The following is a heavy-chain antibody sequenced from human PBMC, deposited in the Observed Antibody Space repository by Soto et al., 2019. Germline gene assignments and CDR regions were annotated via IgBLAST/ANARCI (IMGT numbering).Heavy chain of an antibody. Sequence: QVQLVQSGAEVKKPGSSVQVSCKASGGGNLRDYRTTWVRQAPGQGLEWMGGIIPKLGSANDAQNVQGRVTITADESTSTVYMELRSLRSEDTAVYYCARGSDGYNFGAVYWGQGTPVTVSS. CDR1: GGGNLRDYR. CDR2: IIPKLGSA. J-gene: IGHJ4*02. V-gene: IGHV1-69*01. CDR3: ARGSDGYNFGAVY. D-gene: IGHD5-12*01.